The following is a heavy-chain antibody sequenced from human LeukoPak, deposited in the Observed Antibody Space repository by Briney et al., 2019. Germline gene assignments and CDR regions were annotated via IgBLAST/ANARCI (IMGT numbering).Heavy chain of an antibody. CDR3: ARKSYSSAGGPEDYYYYMDV. J-gene: IGHJ6*03. CDR2: IIPIFGTA. CDR1: GGTFSSYA. D-gene: IGHD6-19*01. Sequence: GASVKVSCKASGGTFSSYAISWVRQAPGQGLEWMGGIIPIFGTANYAQKFQGRVTITADKSTSTAYMELSSLRSEDTAVYYCARKSYSSAGGPEDYYYYMDVWGKGTTVTVSS. V-gene: IGHV1-69*06.